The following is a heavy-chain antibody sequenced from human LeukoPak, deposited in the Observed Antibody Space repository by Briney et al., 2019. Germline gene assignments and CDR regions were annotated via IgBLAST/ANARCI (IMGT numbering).Heavy chain of an antibody. CDR2: INWNGGST. Sequence: GGSLRLSCAASGFTFDDYGMSWVRQAPGKGLEWVSGINWNGGSTGYADSVKGRFTISRDNAKSSLYLQMNSLRAEDTALYYCARGGSSGWYPPFDYWGQGTLVTVSS. CDR1: GFTFDDYG. CDR3: ARGGSSGWYPPFDY. D-gene: IGHD6-19*01. J-gene: IGHJ4*02. V-gene: IGHV3-20*04.